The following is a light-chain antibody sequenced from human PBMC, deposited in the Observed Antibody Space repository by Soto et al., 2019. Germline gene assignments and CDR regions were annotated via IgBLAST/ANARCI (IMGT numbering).Light chain of an antibody. J-gene: IGKJ1*01. CDR2: AAS. CDR3: QQYNNWPRT. Sequence: DIQMTQSPSSVSASVGDRITIPCRASQDTGGRLAWYQQKPGKAPKLLIYAASTLQSGVPSRFSGSKSGTDFTLTISSLQSEDFAVYYCQQYNNWPRTFGQGTKVDIK. CDR1: QDTGGR. V-gene: IGKV1-12*01.